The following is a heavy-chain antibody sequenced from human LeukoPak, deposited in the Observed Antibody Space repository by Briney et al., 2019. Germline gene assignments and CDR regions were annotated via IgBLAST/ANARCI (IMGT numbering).Heavy chain of an antibody. D-gene: IGHD3-22*01. CDR3: ARGQDYYDRSGYYYALDF. J-gene: IGHJ4*02. V-gene: IGHV3-21*01. CDR1: GFTFSSYT. CDR2: ISSSSTYI. Sequence: GGSLRLSCAASGFTFSSYTMNWVRQAPGKGLEWVSFISSSSTYIYYADSVKGRFTISRDNSKNSLYLQLNSLRAEDTAVYYCARGQDYYDRSGYYYALDFWGQGTLVTVSS.